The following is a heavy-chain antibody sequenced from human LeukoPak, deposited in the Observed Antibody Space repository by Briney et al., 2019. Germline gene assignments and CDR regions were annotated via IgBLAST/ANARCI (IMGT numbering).Heavy chain of an antibody. Sequence: ASVKVSCKASGYTFTGYYTHWVRQAPGQGLEWMGWINPNSGGTNYAQKFQGRVTMTRDTSISTAYMELSRLRSDDTAVYYCARDHIVVVPAAKSYYYYGMDVWGQGTTVTVSS. CDR3: ARDHIVVVPAAKSYYYYGMDV. CDR2: INPNSGGT. D-gene: IGHD2-2*01. J-gene: IGHJ6*02. CDR1: GYTFTGYY. V-gene: IGHV1-2*02.